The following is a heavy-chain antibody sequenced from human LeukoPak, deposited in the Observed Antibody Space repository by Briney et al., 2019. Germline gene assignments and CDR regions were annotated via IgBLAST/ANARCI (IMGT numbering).Heavy chain of an antibody. D-gene: IGHD6-19*01. Sequence: GGSLRLSCAASGFTFSSYAMSWVRQAPGKGLEWVSAISGSGGSTYYADSVKGRFTISRDNSKNTLYLQMNGLRAEDTAVYYCAKDPSVDSSGWYWDNWFDPWGQGTLVTVSS. V-gene: IGHV3-23*01. CDR3: AKDPSVDSSGWYWDNWFDP. CDR1: GFTFSSYA. J-gene: IGHJ5*02. CDR2: ISGSGGST.